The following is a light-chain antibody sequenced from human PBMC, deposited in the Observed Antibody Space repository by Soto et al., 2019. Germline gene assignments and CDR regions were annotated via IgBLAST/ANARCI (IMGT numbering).Light chain of an antibody. V-gene: IGKV3-20*01. CDR2: GAS. J-gene: IGKJ3*01. CDR1: QSVSSSY. CDR3: QQYGSSQFT. Sequence: EMVLTQSPGTLSLSPGERASLSCRASQSVSSSYLAWYQQKPGQAPRLLIYGASSRATGIPDRFSGSGSGTDFTLTISRLEPEDFAVYYCQQYGSSQFTFGPGTKVDI.